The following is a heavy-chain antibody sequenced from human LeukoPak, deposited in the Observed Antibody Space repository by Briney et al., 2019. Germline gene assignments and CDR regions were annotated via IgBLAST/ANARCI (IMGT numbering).Heavy chain of an antibody. D-gene: IGHD3-3*01. V-gene: IGHV3-33*01. Sequence: PGGSLRLSCAAPGFTFGSYGMHWVRQAPGKGPGWVAVIWYDGSNIYYADSVKGRFTISRDNSKNTLFLQMNSLRAEDTAVYYCARSYDKPDYWGQGTLVTVSS. CDR2: IWYDGSNI. J-gene: IGHJ4*01. CDR3: ARSYDKPDY. CDR1: GFTFGSYG.